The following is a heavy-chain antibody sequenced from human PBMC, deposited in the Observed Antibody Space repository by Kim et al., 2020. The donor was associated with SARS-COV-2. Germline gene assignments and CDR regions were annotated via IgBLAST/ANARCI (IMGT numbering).Heavy chain of an antibody. Sequence: YYADSVKGRFTISRDSSKNTLYLQMNSLRAEDTAVYYCAGHSGWVDAFDIWGQGTMVTVSS. J-gene: IGHJ3*02. D-gene: IGHD6-19*01. CDR3: AGHSGWVDAFDI. V-gene: IGHV3-30*01.